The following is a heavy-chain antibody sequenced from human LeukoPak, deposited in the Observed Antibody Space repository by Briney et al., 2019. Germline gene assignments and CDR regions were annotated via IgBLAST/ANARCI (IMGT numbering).Heavy chain of an antibody. CDR3: SRGGDRWSYYPPRFRP. CDR2: ISYSGST. CDR1: GDSISFYF. D-gene: IGHD3-22*01. V-gene: IGHV4-59*01. Sequence: SETLSLTCTVSGDSISFYFWTWIRQLPGEGLQWIGDISYSGSTNYNPSLKSRAMISLDTSKNHFSLELSSVTAADTAVYYCSRGGDRWSYYPPRFRPWGRGTLVNVSS. J-gene: IGHJ2*01.